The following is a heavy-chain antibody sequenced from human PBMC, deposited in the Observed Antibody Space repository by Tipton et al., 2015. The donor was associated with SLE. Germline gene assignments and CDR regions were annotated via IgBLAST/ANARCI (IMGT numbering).Heavy chain of an antibody. CDR2: IHHSGRT. Sequence: TLSLTCAVFGGSFGDTYWGWIRQPPGKGLEWIGEIHHSGRTNYNPSLKSRVTISIDTSNNQFSLKLNSVTAADTAVYYCARGPPFMEWERNWFDPWGQGTQVTVSS. CDR3: ARGPPFMEWERNWFDP. CDR1: GGSFGDTY. J-gene: IGHJ5*02. D-gene: IGHD3-3*02. V-gene: IGHV4-34*01.